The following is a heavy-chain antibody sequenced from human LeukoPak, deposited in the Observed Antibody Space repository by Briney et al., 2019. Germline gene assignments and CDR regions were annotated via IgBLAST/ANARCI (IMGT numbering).Heavy chain of an antibody. V-gene: IGHV1-69*13. CDR2: IIPIFGTA. Sequence: SVKVSCKASGGTFSSYAISWVRQAPAQGLEWMGGIIPIFGTAKYAQKFQGRVTITADESTSTAYMELSSLRSEDTAVYYCARASALGYCSGGSCYPSPPLPVYYYYYMDVWGKGTTVAISS. D-gene: IGHD2-15*01. CDR1: GGTFSSYA. J-gene: IGHJ6*03. CDR3: ARASALGYCSGGSCYPSPPLPVYYYYYMDV.